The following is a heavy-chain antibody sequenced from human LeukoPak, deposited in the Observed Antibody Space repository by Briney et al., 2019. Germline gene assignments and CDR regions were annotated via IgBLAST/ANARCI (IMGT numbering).Heavy chain of an antibody. D-gene: IGHD4-17*01. V-gene: IGHV3-7*01. CDR2: INPDGSQT. CDR1: GFTFSSYW. CDR3: ARDLGYGALDP. Sequence: GGSLRLSCAASGFTFSSYWMNWVRQAPGKGLEWVAFINPDGSQTNYVDSVKGRLTISRDNAENSLYLQMNSLRAEDTAVYYCARDLGYGALDPWGQGTLVTVSS. J-gene: IGHJ5*02.